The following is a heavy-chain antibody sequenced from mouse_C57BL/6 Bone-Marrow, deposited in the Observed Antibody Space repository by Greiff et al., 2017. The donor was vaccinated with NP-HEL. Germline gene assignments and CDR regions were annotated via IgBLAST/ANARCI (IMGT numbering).Heavy chain of an antibody. D-gene: IGHD2-2*01. CDR3: ARGHGPDGYAYAMDY. CDR2: IDPSDSYT. Sequence: QVQLQQSGAELVRPGTSVKLSCKASGYTFTSYWMHWVKQRPGQGLEWIGVIDPSDSYTNYNQKFKGKATLTVDTSSSTAYMQLSSLTSEDSAVYYGARGHGPDGYAYAMDYWGQGTSVTVSS. CDR1: GYTFTSYW. J-gene: IGHJ4*01. V-gene: IGHV1-59*01.